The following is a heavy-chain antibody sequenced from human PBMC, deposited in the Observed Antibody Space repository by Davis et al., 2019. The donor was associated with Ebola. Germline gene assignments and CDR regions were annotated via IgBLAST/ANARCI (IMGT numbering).Heavy chain of an antibody. V-gene: IGHV3-49*04. CDR2: IRSQAYGATA. Sequence: PGGSLRLSCTTSGFTFTDYPVAWVRQVPGEGLEWVGFIRSQAYGATAEHAASVQNRFTVSRDDSRGIAYLQMNSLRTDDTALYYCVRADFHFLHFYAMDVWGQGTTVTVSS. CDR1: GFTFTDYP. CDR3: VRADFHFLHFYAMDV. D-gene: IGHD2/OR15-2a*01. J-gene: IGHJ6*02.